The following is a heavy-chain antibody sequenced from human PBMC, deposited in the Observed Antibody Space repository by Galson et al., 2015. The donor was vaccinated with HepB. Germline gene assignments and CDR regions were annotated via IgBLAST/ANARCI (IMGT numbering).Heavy chain of an antibody. J-gene: IGHJ5*02. CDR3: ARVAPSYIVVVPAAMSGEDGWFDP. D-gene: IGHD2-2*01. CDR2: ISAYNGNT. Sequence: SVKVSCKASGYTFTSYGISWVRQAPGQGLEWMGWISAYNGNTSYAQKLQGRVTMTTDTSTSTAYMELRSLRSDDTAVYYCARVAPSYIVVVPAAMSGEDGWFDPWGQGTLVTVSS. V-gene: IGHV1-18*04. CDR1: GYTFTSYG.